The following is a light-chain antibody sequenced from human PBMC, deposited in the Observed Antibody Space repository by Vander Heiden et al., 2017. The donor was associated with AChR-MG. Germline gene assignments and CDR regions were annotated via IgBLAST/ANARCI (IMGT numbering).Light chain of an antibody. CDR1: SSNIGAGYD. V-gene: IGLV1-40*01. Sequence: QSVLTQPPSVSGAPGQRVTISCTGSSSNIGAGYDVHGYQQLPGTAPKLLIYGNSNRPSGVPDRFSGSKSGTSASLAITGLQAEDEADDYCQSYDSSLSGSGVVFGGGTKLTVL. CDR2: GNS. CDR3: QSYDSSLSGSGVV. J-gene: IGLJ2*01.